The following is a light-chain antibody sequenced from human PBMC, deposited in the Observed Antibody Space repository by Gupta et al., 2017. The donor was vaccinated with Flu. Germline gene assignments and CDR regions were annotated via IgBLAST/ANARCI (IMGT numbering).Light chain of an antibody. CDR3: QAWDSSILYV. J-gene: IGLJ1*01. CDR2: QHS. CDR1: PLGDKY. Sequence: PGQIANISTSGVPLGDKYCSWYQQKPGQSPVLVMYQHSKRPSGIPERFSGSTSGDTATLTXSXAQALDXGDYYCQAWDSSILYVFGPGTKVSVL. V-gene: IGLV3-1*01.